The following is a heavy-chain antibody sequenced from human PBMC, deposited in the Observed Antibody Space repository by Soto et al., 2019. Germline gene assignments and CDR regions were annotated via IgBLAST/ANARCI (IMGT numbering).Heavy chain of an antibody. CDR3: AREFTMVRGERYYGMDV. CDR2: IYYSGTT. Sequence: SETLSLTCTVSGDSLSTYYWTWIRQPPGRRLEWIGYIYYSGTTDYNPSLEGRVTISVDTSKNQFSLNLRSVTAADTAVYYCAREFTMVRGERYYGMDVWSQGTTVTVSS. D-gene: IGHD3-10*01. V-gene: IGHV4-59*12. J-gene: IGHJ6*02. CDR1: GDSLSTYY.